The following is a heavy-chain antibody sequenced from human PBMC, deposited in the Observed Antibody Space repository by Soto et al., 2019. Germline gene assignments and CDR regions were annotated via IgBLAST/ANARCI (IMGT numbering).Heavy chain of an antibody. Sequence: QVQLXESGPXLLKPSGTLALSCAVSGDSVXXSXXXXXXXXXXGKXLEWIGDIFHTGITNSNPSLKSRVTMSVDKSKNQFSLKLXSVTAADTAVYYCXRYSXXGXXXXFAMDVWGQGTTVTVSS. CDR3: XRYSXXGXXXXFAMDV. J-gene: IGHJ6*02. D-gene: IGHD6-13*01. V-gene: IGHV4-4*02. CDR1: GDSVXXSXX. CDR2: IFHTGIT.